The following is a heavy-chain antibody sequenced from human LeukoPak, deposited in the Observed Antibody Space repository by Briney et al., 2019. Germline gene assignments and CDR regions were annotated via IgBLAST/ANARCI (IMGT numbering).Heavy chain of an antibody. Sequence: PGGSLRLSCAASGFTFSSYGMSWVRQAPGKGLEWVSAISGSSGSTYYADSVKGRFTISRDNSKNTLYLQMNSLRAEDTAVYYCAKDLRSTLWLPYWGQGTLVTVSS. CDR3: AKDLRSTLWLPY. J-gene: IGHJ4*02. CDR2: ISGSSGST. CDR1: GFTFSSYG. V-gene: IGHV3-23*01. D-gene: IGHD3-10*01.